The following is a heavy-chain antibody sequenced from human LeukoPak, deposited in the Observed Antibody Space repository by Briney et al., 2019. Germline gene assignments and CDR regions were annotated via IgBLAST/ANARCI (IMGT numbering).Heavy chain of an antibody. CDR2: INPSGGST. CDR3: ARDNYDCWSGYSY. V-gene: IGHV1-46*01. D-gene: IGHD3-3*01. CDR1: GYTFTSYY. Sequence: ASVTVSFKASGYTFTSYYMHWVRQAPGQGLDWMGIINPSGGSTSYAQKFQGRVTMTRATSTSTVYMELSSLRSEDAAVYYCARDNYDCWSGYSYWVQGTLVTVSS. J-gene: IGHJ4*02.